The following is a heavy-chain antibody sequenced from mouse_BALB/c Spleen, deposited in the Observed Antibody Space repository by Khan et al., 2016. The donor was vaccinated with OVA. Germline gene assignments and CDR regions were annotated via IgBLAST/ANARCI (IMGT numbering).Heavy chain of an antibody. CDR3: ARSTYRYAFVY. D-gene: IGHD2-14*01. CDR2: IIYTGYT. V-gene: IGHV3-8*02. Sequence: EVQLVESGPSLVKPYQTLSLTCSVTGDSITTGYWNWIRKFPGNKLEYMGYIIYTGYTYYNPSLKSRISITRHTSNNQYYLQLNSVTDEDTATYYCARSTYRYAFVYWGQGTLVTVSA. CDR1: GDSITTGY. J-gene: IGHJ3*01.